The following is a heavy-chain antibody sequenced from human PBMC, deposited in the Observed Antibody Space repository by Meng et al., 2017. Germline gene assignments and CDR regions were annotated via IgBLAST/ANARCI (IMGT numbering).Heavy chain of an antibody. CDR3: ARSRGDYVWGSYRPPPDY. Sequence: QVQVVQSGAEVKKPGASVKVSCKASGYTFTSYYMHWVRQAPGQGLEWMGIINPSGGSTSYAQKFQGRVTMTRDTSTSTVYMELSSLRSEDTAVYYCARSRGDYVWGSYRPPPDYWGQGTLVTVSS. CDR2: INPSGGST. CDR1: GYTFTSYY. D-gene: IGHD3-16*02. J-gene: IGHJ4*02. V-gene: IGHV1-46*01.